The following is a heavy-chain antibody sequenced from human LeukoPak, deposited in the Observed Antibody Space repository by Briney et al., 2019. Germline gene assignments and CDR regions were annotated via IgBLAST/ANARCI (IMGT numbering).Heavy chain of an antibody. V-gene: IGHV4-39*01. CDR2: IYYSGST. CDR3: ARGLLDGSQLLWLIAFDI. J-gene: IGHJ3*02. D-gene: IGHD2-2*01. Sequence: PSETLSLTCTVSGGSISSSSYYWGWIRQPPGKGLEWIGSIYYSGSTYYNPSLKSRVTISVDTSKNQFSLKLSSVTAADTAVYYCARGLLDGSQLLWLIAFDIWGQGTMVTVSS. CDR1: GGSISSSSYY.